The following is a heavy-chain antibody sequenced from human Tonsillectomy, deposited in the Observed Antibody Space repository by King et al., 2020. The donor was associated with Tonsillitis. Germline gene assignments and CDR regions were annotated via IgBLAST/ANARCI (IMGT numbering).Heavy chain of an antibody. CDR3: ARHNLGYCSGGSCSSEGANDF. J-gene: IGHJ4*02. CDR2: IGSGSTYT. D-gene: IGHD2-15*01. V-gene: IGHV3-11*06. CDR1: GFRFSDHS. Sequence: VQLVESGGGLVRPAGSLRLSCAASGFRFSDHSMSGIRQAPGQGPDYIAVIGSGSTYTNYAESVKGRFTISRDNAKSSLFLQMNSLRVEDTAVYYCARHNLGYCSGGSCSSEGANDFWGQGTLVTVST.